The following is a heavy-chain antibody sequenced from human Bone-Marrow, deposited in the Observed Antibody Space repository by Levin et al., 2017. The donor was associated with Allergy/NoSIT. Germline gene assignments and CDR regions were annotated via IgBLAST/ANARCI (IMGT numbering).Heavy chain of an antibody. CDR3: ARDPPLYGGDSGSDY. CDR2: INPNSGGT. Sequence: GASVKVSCKASGYVFTAYYIHWVRQAPGQGLEWVGWINPNSGGTGSAEKVQGRVTMTTDPSINTVYVELSGLRSDDTAFYYCARDPPLYGGDSGSDYWGQGTLVTVSS. J-gene: IGHJ4*02. CDR1: GYVFTAYY. D-gene: IGHD4-23*01. V-gene: IGHV1-2*02.